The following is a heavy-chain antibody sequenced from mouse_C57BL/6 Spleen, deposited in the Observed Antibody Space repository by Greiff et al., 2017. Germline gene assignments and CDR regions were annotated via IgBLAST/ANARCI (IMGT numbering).Heavy chain of an antibody. CDR3: ARHEEAYYGNYFY. V-gene: IGHV1-62-2*01. CDR1: GYTFTEYT. J-gene: IGHJ2*01. D-gene: IGHD2-10*01. CDR2: FYTGSGSI. Sequence: VQLQESGAELVKPGASVKLSCKASGYTFTEYTIHWVKQRPGQGLEWIGWFYTGSGSIKYNEKFKDKSTLTADKSSSTVYMELSRLTSEDSAVYVCARHEEAYYGNYFYWGQGTTLTVSS.